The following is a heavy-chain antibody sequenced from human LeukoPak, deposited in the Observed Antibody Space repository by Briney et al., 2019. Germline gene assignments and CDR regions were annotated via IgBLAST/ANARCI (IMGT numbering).Heavy chain of an antibody. J-gene: IGHJ5*02. V-gene: IGHV4-59*01. CDR2: IYYSGST. Sequence: SQTLSLTCTVSGGSISSYYWSWIRQPPGKGLEWIGYIYYSGSTNYNPSLKSRVTISVDTSKNQFSLKLSSVTAADTAVYYCARGSSKFDPWGQGTLVTVSS. D-gene: IGHD2-2*01. CDR3: ARGSSKFDP. CDR1: GGSISSYY.